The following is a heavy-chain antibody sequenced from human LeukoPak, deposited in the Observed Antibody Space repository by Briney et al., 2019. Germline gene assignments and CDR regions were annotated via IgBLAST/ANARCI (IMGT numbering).Heavy chain of an antibody. CDR3: TTRQELLYLDY. J-gene: IGHJ4*02. CDR1: GFTFSNAW. Sequence: PGGSLRLFCAASGFTFSNAWMSWVRQATGKGLEWVGRIKSKTDGGTTDYAAPVKGRFTISRDDSKNTLYLQMNSLKTEDTAVYYCTTRQELLYLDYWGQGTLVTVSS. CDR2: IKSKTDGGTT. V-gene: IGHV3-15*01. D-gene: IGHD3-10*01.